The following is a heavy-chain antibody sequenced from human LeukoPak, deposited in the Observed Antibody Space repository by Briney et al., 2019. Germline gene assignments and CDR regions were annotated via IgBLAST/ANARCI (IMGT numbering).Heavy chain of an antibody. Sequence: SETVSLTCTVSGGSIINYSWSWIRQPAGRGLEWIGRVYTSGSTNYNPSLKSRVTMSVDTSKNQFSLKLSSVTAADTAVYYCARGSGYSGYYFDYWGQETVVSVSS. J-gene: IGHJ4*02. V-gene: IGHV4-4*07. CDR1: GGSIINYS. D-gene: IGHD3-3*01. CDR3: ARGSGYSGYYFDY. CDR2: VYTSGST.